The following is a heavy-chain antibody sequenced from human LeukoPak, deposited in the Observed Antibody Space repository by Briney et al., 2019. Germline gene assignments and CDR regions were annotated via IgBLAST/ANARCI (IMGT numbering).Heavy chain of an antibody. CDR1: GFTFSSYS. CDR3: ARVPSTHPYYLDY. Sequence: GGSLRLSRAASGFTFSSYSMNWVRQAPGKGLEWVSSISSSNTYIYYADSVKGRFTISRDNAKNSLYLQMNSLRVEDTAVYYCARVPSTHPYYLDYWGQGTLVTVSS. CDR2: ISSSNTYI. J-gene: IGHJ4*02. V-gene: IGHV3-21*01.